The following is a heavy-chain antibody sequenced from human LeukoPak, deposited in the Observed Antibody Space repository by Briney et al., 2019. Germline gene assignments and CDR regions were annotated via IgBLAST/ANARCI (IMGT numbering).Heavy chain of an antibody. D-gene: IGHD3-22*01. J-gene: IGHJ4*02. CDR2: ISGSGGST. V-gene: IGHV3-23*01. Sequence: GGSLRLSCAASGFTFSTYGMNWVRQAPGKGLEWVSGISGSGGSTYYADSVKGRFTISRDNAKNSLYLQMNSLRAEDTALYYCAKDKLNYYDSSGYQGYYFDYWGQGTLVTVSS. CDR3: AKDKLNYYDSSGYQGYYFDY. CDR1: GFTFSTYG.